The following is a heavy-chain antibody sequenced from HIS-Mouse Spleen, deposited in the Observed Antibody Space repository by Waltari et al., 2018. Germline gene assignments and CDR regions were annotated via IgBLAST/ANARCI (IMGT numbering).Heavy chain of an antibody. D-gene: IGHD3-3*01. CDR1: GGSISSGGYY. CDR3: ARSPYYDFWSGYSDNWFDP. CDR2: IYYSGGT. Sequence: QVQLQESGPGLVKPSQTLSLTCTVSGGSISSGGYYWSWIRQHPGKGLEWLGYIYYSGGTYYNPSLKGRVTVSVDTSKNQFSLKLSAVTAADTAVYYCARSPYYDFWSGYSDNWFDPWGQGTLVTVSS. V-gene: IGHV4-31*03. J-gene: IGHJ5*02.